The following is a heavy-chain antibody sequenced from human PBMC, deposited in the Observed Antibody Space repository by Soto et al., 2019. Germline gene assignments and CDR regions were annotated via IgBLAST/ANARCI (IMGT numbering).Heavy chain of an antibody. CDR1: GFTFSNYW. Sequence: EVQLVESGGGLVQPGGSLRLSCAASGFTFSNYWMHWVRQAPGKGLVWVSRIRTDGSSTTYADSVKGRFTISRDNTKNTLYLQMNSLRVEDTAVYYCARKRVPTVATFAFDLWGQGTMVTVSS. J-gene: IGHJ3*01. V-gene: IGHV3-74*01. CDR2: IRTDGSST. D-gene: IGHD4-4*01. CDR3: ARKRVPTVATFAFDL.